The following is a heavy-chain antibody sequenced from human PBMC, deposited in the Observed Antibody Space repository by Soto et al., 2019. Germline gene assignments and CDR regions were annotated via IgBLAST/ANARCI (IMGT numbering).Heavy chain of an antibody. CDR3: ARYYYDSSGYWGWFDP. CDR1: GGTFSSYAI. V-gene: IGHV4-39*01. D-gene: IGHD3-22*01. CDR2: IYYSGST. J-gene: IGHJ5*02. Sequence: CKASGGTFSSYAISWIRQPPGKGLEWIGSIYYSGSTYYNPSLKSRVTISVDTSKNQFSLKLSSVTAADTAVYHCARYYYDSSGYWGWFDPWGQGTLVTVSS.